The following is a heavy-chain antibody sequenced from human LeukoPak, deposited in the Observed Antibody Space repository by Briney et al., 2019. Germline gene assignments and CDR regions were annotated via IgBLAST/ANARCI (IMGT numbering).Heavy chain of an antibody. CDR1: GGPFTAYY. V-gene: IGHV4-34*01. CDR2: VNHRGDT. CDR3: ARGPTISETGYFDY. J-gene: IGHJ4*03. Sequence: SETPSLTCAVYGGPFTAYYWSWIRQSPGKGLQWIAEVNHRGDTNYNPSVKGRVTISVDTSKNQFSLKVTSLTAADTAVYYCARGPTISETGYFDYWGQGTLVTVSS. D-gene: IGHD1-1*01.